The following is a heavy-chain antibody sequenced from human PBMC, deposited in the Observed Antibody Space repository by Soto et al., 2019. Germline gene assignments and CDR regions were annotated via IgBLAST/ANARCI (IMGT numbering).Heavy chain of an antibody. Sequence: GGSLRLSCAASGFTFCSYAMSWVRQAPGKGLEWVSAISGSGGSTYYADSVKGRFTISRDNSKNTLYLQMNSLRAEDTAVYYCAKAHYYYDSSGYPPDYWGQRTLVTVSS. J-gene: IGHJ4*02. CDR3: AKAHYYYDSSGYPPDY. D-gene: IGHD3-22*01. CDR2: ISGSGGST. V-gene: IGHV3-23*01. CDR1: GFTFCSYA.